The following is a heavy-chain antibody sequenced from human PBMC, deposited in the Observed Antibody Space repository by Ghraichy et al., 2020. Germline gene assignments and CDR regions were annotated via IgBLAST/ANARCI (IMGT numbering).Heavy chain of an antibody. Sequence: SQTLSLTCTVSGGSISSYYWSWIRQPPGKGLEWIGYIYYSGSTNYNPSLKSRVTISVDTSKNQFSLKLSSVTAADTAVYYCAREGCSGGSCYYEYYFDYWGQGTLVTVSS. V-gene: IGHV4-59*01. CDR1: GGSISSYY. CDR3: AREGCSGGSCYYEYYFDY. CDR2: IYYSGST. J-gene: IGHJ4*02. D-gene: IGHD2-15*01.